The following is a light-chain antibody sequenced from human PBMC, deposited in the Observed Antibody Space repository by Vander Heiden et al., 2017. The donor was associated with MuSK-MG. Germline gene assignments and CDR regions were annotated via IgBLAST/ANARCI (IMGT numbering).Light chain of an antibody. V-gene: IGKV3-11*01. CDR3: HNRSKRPNT. J-gene: IGKJ5*01. Sequence: EIVLTQSPATLSSSPGERATLSCRASQSVSSYLAWYQQKPGQPPRRLSYNVFNRATGIPARGRDRGSGTDFSLTITGVGPVDSAVYFCHNRSKRPNTFGHGTKLEIK. CDR1: QSVSSY. CDR2: NVF.